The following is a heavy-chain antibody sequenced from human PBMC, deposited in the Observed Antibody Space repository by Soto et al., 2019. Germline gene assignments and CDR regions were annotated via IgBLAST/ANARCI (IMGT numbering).Heavy chain of an antibody. J-gene: IGHJ5*02. CDR3: AKDRELEPYLA. V-gene: IGHV3-23*01. D-gene: IGHD1-1*01. Sequence: GGSLRLSCVASGFTFSSYAMIWVRQAPGKGLEWVSLIRGDGGTTFYVDSVKGRFTVSRDDSRNTLYLQMNSLRAEDTAVYYCAKDRELEPYLAWGQGTLVTVSS. CDR1: GFTFSSYA. CDR2: IRGDGGTT.